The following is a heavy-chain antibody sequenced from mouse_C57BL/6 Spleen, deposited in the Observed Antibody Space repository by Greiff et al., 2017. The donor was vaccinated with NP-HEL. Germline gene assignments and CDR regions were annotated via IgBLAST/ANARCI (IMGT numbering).Heavy chain of an antibody. CDR3: ARSGDGYYLSWFAY. J-gene: IGHJ3*01. Sequence: VQLQQSGAELVKPGASVKLSCKASGYTFTSYWMHWVKQRPGQGLEWIGMIHPNSGSTNYNEKFKSKATLTVDKSSSTAYMQLSSLTSEDSAVYYCARSGDGYYLSWFAYWGQGTLVTVSA. CDR2: IHPNSGST. CDR1: GYTFTSYW. D-gene: IGHD2-3*01. V-gene: IGHV1-64*01.